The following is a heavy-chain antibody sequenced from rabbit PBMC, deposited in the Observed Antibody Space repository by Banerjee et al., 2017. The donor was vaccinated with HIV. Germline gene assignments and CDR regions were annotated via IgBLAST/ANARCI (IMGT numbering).Heavy chain of an antibody. CDR3: ARDLAGVIGWNFSL. Sequence: QEQLKEIGGGLVQPGGSLTLSCNASGFDFSVYGVSWVRQAPGKGLEWIACIYAGSSGSTYYASWAKGRFTISKTSSTTVTLQMTSLTAADTATYFCARDLAGVIGWNFSLWGPGTLVTVS. J-gene: IGHJ4*01. CDR1: GFDFSVYG. V-gene: IGHV1S45*01. D-gene: IGHD4-1*01. CDR2: IYAGSSGST.